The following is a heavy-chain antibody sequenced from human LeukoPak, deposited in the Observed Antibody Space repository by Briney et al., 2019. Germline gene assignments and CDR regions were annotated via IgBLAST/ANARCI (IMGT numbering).Heavy chain of an antibody. CDR3: ARVNYGSATKEDY. V-gene: IGHV4-31*03. J-gene: IGHJ4*02. CDR2: IYYSGSA. D-gene: IGHD3-10*01. CDR1: GGSISSGGYY. Sequence: PSETLSFTCTVSGGSISSGGYYWSWIRQHPGKGLEWIGYIYYSGSAYYNPSLKSRVTISVDTSENQFSLKLSSVTAADTAVYYCARVNYGSATKEDYWGQGTLVTVSS.